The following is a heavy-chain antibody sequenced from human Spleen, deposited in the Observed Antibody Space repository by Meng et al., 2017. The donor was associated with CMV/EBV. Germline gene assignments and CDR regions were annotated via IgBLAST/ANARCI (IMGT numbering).Heavy chain of an antibody. V-gene: IGHV3-11*04. J-gene: IGHJ6*02. CDR3: AKDTPDDYGYYTMDV. D-gene: IGHD4-17*01. CDR2: ISSSGATT. CDR1: GFTFTDYY. Sequence: GESLKISCAASGFTFTDYYMTWIRHAPGKGLEWVSYISSSGATTYYADSVKGRFTISRDNAKKSLFLEMSNLRAEDTAVYYCAKDTPDDYGYYTMDVWGQGTTVTVSS.